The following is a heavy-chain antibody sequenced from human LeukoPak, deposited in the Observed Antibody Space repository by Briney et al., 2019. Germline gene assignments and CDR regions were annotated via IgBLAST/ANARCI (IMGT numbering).Heavy chain of an antibody. CDR3: ARDRDYYDSNSFSPDAFDI. J-gene: IGHJ3*02. CDR2: VNPSHAYQ. D-gene: IGHD3-22*01. Sequence: GGSLRLSCAASGFSFRAYTMNWVRQAPGKGLEWVSSVNPSHAYQFYADSVKGRFTISRDNDKNSLFLQMDSLRAEDTAVYYCARDRDYYDSNSFSPDAFDIWGQGTMVTVSS. CDR1: GFSFRAYT. V-gene: IGHV3-21*06.